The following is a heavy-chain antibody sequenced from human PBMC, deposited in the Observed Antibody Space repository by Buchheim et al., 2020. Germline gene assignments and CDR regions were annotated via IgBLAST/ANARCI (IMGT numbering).Heavy chain of an antibody. CDR3: ARGGGLWFGEVFFFSWFDP. CDR1: GFTFSSYS. Sequence: EVQLVESGGGLVKPGGSLRLSCAASGFTFSSYSTNWVRQAPGKGLEWVSSISSSSSYIYYADSVKGRFTISRDNAKNSLYLQMNSLRAEDTAVYYCARGGGLWFGEVFFFSWFDPWGQGTL. V-gene: IGHV3-21*01. CDR2: ISSSSSYI. D-gene: IGHD3-10*01. J-gene: IGHJ5*02.